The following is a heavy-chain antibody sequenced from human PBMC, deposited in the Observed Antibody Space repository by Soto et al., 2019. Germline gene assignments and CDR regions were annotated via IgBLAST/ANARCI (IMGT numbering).Heavy chain of an antibody. CDR3: ARDLSGPLDY. V-gene: IGHV3-33*01. CDR1: GFTFSNYA. J-gene: IGHJ4*02. D-gene: IGHD3-16*02. CDR2: IWYDENNE. Sequence: PVGSLRLSCAASGFTFSNYAMHWVRQAPGKGLEWVALIWYDENNEHYADSVKGRFTISRDNSKNTLYLQLNSLRGEDTAVYYCARDLSGPLDYWGQGTLVTVSS.